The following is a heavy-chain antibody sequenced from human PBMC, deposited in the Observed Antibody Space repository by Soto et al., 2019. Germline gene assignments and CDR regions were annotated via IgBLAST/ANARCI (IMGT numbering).Heavy chain of an antibody. D-gene: IGHD4-17*01. CDR3: ARHLATVTTYYGMDV. V-gene: IGHV5-51*01. J-gene: IGHJ6*02. CDR2: IYPGDSDT. CDR1: GYNFTSYW. Sequence: VESLKISCKGSGYNFTSYWICCFLQMPVKVLEWMGIIYPGDSDTRYSPSFQGQVTISADKSISTAYLQWSSLKASDTAMYYCARHLATVTTYYGMDVWGQGTTVTVSS.